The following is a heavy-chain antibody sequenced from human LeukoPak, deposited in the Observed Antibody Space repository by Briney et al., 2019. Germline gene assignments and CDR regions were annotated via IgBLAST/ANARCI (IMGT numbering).Heavy chain of an antibody. CDR3: ARGAKYYDILTAYHDFDAFNI. Sequence: ASVKVSCKASGYTFTGYYMHWVRQAPGQGLEWMGCINPNSGGTNYAQKFQGRVTMTRDTSISTAYMELSRLRSDDTAVYYCARGAKYYDILTAYHDFDAFNIWGQGTMVTVSS. CDR1: GYTFTGYY. V-gene: IGHV1-2*02. D-gene: IGHD3-9*01. CDR2: INPNSGGT. J-gene: IGHJ3*02.